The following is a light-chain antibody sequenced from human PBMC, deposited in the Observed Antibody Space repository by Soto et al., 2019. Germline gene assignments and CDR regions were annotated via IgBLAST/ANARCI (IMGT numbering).Light chain of an antibody. Sequence: EIVLTQSPATLSLSPGERATLSCRASQSLSSCLAWYQQKPGQAPRLLIYDASNRATGIPARFSGSGSGTDFTLTISSLESEDFAVYYCQQCSHWRTFGRGTKVEIK. CDR2: DAS. CDR3: QQCSHWRT. V-gene: IGKV3-11*01. CDR1: QSLSSC. J-gene: IGKJ1*01.